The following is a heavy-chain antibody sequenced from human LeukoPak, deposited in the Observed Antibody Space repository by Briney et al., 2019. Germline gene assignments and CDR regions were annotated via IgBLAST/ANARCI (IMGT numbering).Heavy chain of an antibody. CDR3: ARAYDFWSYYYYYMDV. V-gene: IGHV3-66*02. Sequence: GGSLRLSCAASGFTVSSNYMSWVRQAPGKGLEWVSVIYSGGSTYYADSVKGRFTISRDNSKNTLYLQMNSLRAGDKAVYYCARAYDFWSYYYYYMDVWGKGTTVTVSS. D-gene: IGHD3-3*01. CDR1: GFTVSSNY. J-gene: IGHJ6*03. CDR2: IYSGGST.